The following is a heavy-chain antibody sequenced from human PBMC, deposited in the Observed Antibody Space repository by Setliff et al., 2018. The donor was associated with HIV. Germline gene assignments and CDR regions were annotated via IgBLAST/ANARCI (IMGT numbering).Heavy chain of an antibody. CDR3: ARQGDGYNLYHVYYFDY. D-gene: IGHD5-12*01. CDR1: GGSISSSSYY. J-gene: IGHJ4*02. CDR2: SYYSGST. V-gene: IGHV4-39*07. Sequence: PSETLSLTCTVSGGSISSSSYYWGWIRQPPGKGLEWIGSSYYSGSTDHNPSLKRRVSISLDTSKNQFSLRLNSATAADTAVYYCARQGDGYNLYHVYYFDYWGQGTLVTVSS.